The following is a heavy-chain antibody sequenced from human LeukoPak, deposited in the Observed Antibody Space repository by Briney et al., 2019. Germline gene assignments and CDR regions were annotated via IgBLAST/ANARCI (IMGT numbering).Heavy chain of an antibody. CDR3: ARGSGGYMFDP. V-gene: IGHV4-30-4*02. D-gene: IGHD5-24*01. Sequence: SETLSLTCTVSGGSISSGDYYWSWIRQPPGKGLEWIGYIYYSGSTYYNPSLKSRVAISLDTSKKQFSLKLSSVTAADTAVYYCARGSGGYMFDPWGQGTLVTVSS. CDR2: IYYSGST. J-gene: IGHJ5*02. CDR1: GGSISSGDYY.